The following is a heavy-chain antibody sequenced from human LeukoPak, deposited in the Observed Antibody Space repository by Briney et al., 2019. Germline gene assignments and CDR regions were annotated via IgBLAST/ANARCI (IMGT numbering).Heavy chain of an antibody. J-gene: IGHJ3*02. Sequence: PGGSLRLSCAASGFTFSSYWMHWVRQAPGKGLVWVSRINSDGSSTSYADSVKGRFTVSRDNAKNTLYLQMKSLRAEDTAVYYCARRNRQDAFAIWGQGTIVTVSS. V-gene: IGHV3-74*01. CDR1: GFTFSSYW. CDR2: INSDGSST. CDR3: ARRNRQDAFAI.